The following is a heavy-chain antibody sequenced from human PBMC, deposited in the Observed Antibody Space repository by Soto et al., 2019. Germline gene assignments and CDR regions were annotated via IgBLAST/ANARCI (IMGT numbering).Heavy chain of an antibody. Sequence: QVQLVESGGGVVQPGTSLRHTCAGSGFTFSRNGMHWVRQAPGKGLEWVALVSYDGSKKYYVDSVKGRFTISRDNSENTLYLQMNSLRAEDTAVYYCARWVGGSMSDNSGKYDSWGQGTLVTVSS. J-gene: IGHJ5*01. D-gene: IGHD3-22*01. CDR1: GFTFSRNG. CDR2: VSYDGSKK. V-gene: IGHV3-30*03. CDR3: ARWVGGSMSDNSGKYDS.